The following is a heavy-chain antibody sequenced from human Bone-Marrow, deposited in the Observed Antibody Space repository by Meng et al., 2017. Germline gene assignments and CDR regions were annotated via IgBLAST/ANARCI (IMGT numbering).Heavy chain of an antibody. CDR3: AREWGTLATAADDY. CDR1: GGSISASSFY. Sequence: QLQWQESGPGLVKPSETLSCTCNVSGGSISASSFYWGWIRQAPGKGLEWIGTLHDSGSTYYNPSLKSRVTISADTSNSQFSLKLSSVTAADTAVYYCAREWGTLATAADDYWGQGTLVTVSS. CDR2: LHDSGST. D-gene: IGHD6-13*01. J-gene: IGHJ4*02. V-gene: IGHV4-39*07.